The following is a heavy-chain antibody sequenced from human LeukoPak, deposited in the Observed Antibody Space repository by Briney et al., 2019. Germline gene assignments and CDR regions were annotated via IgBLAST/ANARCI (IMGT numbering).Heavy chain of an antibody. CDR3: ARGSSGWYENYYYYYYMDV. CDR2: ISSNGGST. V-gene: IGHV3-64*01. Sequence: GGSLRLSCAASGFTFSSYAMHWVLQAPGKGLEYVSAISSNGGSTYYANSVKGRFTISRDNSKNTLYLQMGSLRAEDMAVYYCARGSSGWYENYYYYYYMDVWGKGTTVTVSS. D-gene: IGHD6-19*01. CDR1: GFTFSSYA. J-gene: IGHJ6*03.